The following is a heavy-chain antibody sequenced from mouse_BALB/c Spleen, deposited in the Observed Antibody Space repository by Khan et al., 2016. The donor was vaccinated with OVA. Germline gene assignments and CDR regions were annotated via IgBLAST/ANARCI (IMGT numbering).Heavy chain of an antibody. J-gene: IGHJ3*01. CDR2: VDPFSGGT. CDR3: TRHGYVAWFTY. CDR1: GYSFTTYY. D-gene: IGHD2-2*01. Sequence: EVKLMESGPELMKPGASVKISCKASGYSFTTYYLHWVMQSHGGSLEWIGYVDPFSGGTTYNQKFKGKATLTVDKSSTTAYMHLSNLTSEDSAVYFCTRHGYVAWFTYWGQGTLVTVSA. V-gene: IGHV1S135*01.